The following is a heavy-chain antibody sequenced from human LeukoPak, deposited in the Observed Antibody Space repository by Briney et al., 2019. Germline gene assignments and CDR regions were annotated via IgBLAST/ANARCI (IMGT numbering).Heavy chain of an antibody. V-gene: IGHV1-69*13. J-gene: IGHJ5*02. CDR2: IIPIFGSS. CDR3: ARVTHTELSTWFDP. CDR1: GYTFTSYG. Sequence: SVKVSCKASGYTFTSYGINWVRQAPGQGLEWMGGIIPIFGSSNYAQKFQGRVTITADESTTTAYMELGSLRSEDTAVYYCARVTHTELSTWFDPWGQGTLVTVSS. D-gene: IGHD5-18*01.